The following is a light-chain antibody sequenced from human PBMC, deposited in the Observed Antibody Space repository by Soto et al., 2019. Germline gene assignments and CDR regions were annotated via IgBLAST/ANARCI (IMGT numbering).Light chain of an antibody. Sequence: SYELTQPPSVSVAPGKTDKITCGGNNIGSKSVHWYQQTPGQAPVLVIYYDSARPSGIPERFSGSNSGNTATLSIGRVEAGDEADYYCQVWDSSSDHVVFGGGTKLTVL. CDR3: QVWDSSSDHVV. J-gene: IGLJ2*01. V-gene: IGLV3-21*04. CDR2: YDS. CDR1: NIGSKS.